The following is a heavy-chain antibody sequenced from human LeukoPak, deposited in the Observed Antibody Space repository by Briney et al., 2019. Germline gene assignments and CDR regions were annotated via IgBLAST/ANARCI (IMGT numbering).Heavy chain of an antibody. CDR1: GGSFSGYY. D-gene: IGHD6-6*01. V-gene: IGHV4-34*01. CDR2: INHSGST. Sequence: SETLSLTCAVYGGSFSGYYWSWIRQPPGKGLEWIGEINHSGSTNYNPSLKSRVTISVDTSKNQFSLKLSSVTAADTAVYYCARGVAARRRSFGYWGQGTLVTVSS. CDR3: ARGVAARRRSFGY. J-gene: IGHJ4*02.